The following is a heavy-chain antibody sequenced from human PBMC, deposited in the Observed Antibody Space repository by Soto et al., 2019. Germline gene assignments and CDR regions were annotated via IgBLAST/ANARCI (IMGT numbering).Heavy chain of an antibody. Sequence: PSETLSLTCAVYGGSCSGYYGSWIRQPPGKGLEWIGEINHSGSTNYNPSLKSRVTISVDTSKNQFSLKLSSVTAADTAVYYCARGGGSGSYYRYYYYGMDVWGQGTTVTVSS. CDR3: ARGGGSGSYYRYYYYGMDV. V-gene: IGHV4-34*01. J-gene: IGHJ6*02. CDR2: INHSGST. D-gene: IGHD3-10*01. CDR1: GGSCSGYY.